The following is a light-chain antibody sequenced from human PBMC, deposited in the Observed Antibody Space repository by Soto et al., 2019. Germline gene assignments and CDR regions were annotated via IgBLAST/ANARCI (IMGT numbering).Light chain of an antibody. V-gene: IGKV3-20*01. J-gene: IGKJ3*01. CDR3: QQYGSSPPFT. CDR1: QSVSSSY. CDR2: GAS. Sequence: EIVLTQSPGTLSLSPGERATLSCRASQSVSSSYLAWYQQKPGQAPRLLIYGASSRATGIPDRFSGSGSGKHYTLTISRLEPKDFAVYYCQQYGSSPPFTFGTVTKVDIK.